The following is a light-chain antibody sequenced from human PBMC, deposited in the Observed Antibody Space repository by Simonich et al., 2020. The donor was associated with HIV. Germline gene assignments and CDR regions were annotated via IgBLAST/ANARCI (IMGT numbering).Light chain of an antibody. CDR3: QQRSNWPLT. V-gene: IGKV3D-20*02. CDR2: GAS. J-gene: IGKJ3*01. CDR1: QSVSSNY. Sequence: EIVLTQSPGTLSLSPGERATLSCRASQSVSSNYLAWYQQKSGQAPRLLIYGASSRATGITDRFSGSGSGTDFTLTISRLEPEDFAVYYCQQRSNWPLTFGPGTKVDIK.